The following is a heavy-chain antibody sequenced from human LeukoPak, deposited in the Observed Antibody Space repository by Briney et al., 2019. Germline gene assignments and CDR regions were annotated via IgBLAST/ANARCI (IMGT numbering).Heavy chain of an antibody. CDR2: IFVSDGGT. J-gene: IGHJ4*02. V-gene: IGHV3-23*01. Sequence: GGSLRLSCAASGFTFSSYAMTWVRQAPGKGLEWVSAIFVSDGGTFYADSVKGRFTISRDTSKNTLYLQMNSLRAEDTAVYYCAKGRGPAATHPDYWGQGILVTVSS. D-gene: IGHD6-25*01. CDR3: AKGRGPAATHPDY. CDR1: GFTFSSYA.